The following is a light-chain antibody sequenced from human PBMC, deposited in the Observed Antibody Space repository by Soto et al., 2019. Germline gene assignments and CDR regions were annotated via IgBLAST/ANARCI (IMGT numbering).Light chain of an antibody. J-gene: IGLJ1*01. CDR1: SSNIGAGYD. CDR3: AAWDDRLNNYV. Sequence: QSVLTQPPSVSGAPGQRVTISCTGSSSNIGAGYDVHWYQQLPGTAPKLLIYGTSNRTSGIPDRFSGSKSGTSSSLAIGGLQSEDEADYYCAAWDDRLNNYVFGTGTKVTVL. V-gene: IGLV1-40*01. CDR2: GTS.